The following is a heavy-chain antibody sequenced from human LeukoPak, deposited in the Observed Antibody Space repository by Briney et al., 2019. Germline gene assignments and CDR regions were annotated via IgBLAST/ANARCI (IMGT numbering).Heavy chain of an antibody. Sequence: SVKVSCKASGYTFTRNGITWVRQVPGQGLEWMGWISGYNGNTEYAQMFQGRVTMTTDTSTSTAYMELRSLRSDDTAVYYCARSGHCSGTSCYAEGLDYWGQGTLVTVSS. D-gene: IGHD2-2*01. J-gene: IGHJ4*02. CDR2: ISGYNGNT. V-gene: IGHV1-18*01. CDR1: GYTFTRNG. CDR3: ARSGHCSGTSCYAEGLDY.